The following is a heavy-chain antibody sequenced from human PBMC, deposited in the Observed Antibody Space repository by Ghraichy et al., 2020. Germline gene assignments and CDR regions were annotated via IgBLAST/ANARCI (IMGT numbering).Heavy chain of an antibody. CDR1: AFSLSTSGEG. V-gene: IGHV2-5*02. CDR2: IYWDDDK. Sequence: SGPTLVKPTQTLTLTCTFSAFSLSTSGEGVGWIRQPPGKALEWLALIYWDDDKRYTPSLKSRLTITKDTSKNQVVLTMTNMDPVDTATYYCAHRRVDSSSLDFWGQGTLVTVSS. J-gene: IGHJ4*02. CDR3: AHRRVDSSSLDF. D-gene: IGHD6-6*01.